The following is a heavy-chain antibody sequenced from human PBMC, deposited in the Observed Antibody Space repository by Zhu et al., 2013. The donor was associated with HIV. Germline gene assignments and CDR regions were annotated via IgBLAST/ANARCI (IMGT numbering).Heavy chain of an antibody. CDR3: ARDQKDSGSYYYYGMDV. J-gene: IGHJ6*01. CDR1: GYTFTGYY. V-gene: IGHV1-2*02. CDR2: INPNSGGT. Sequence: QVQLVQSGAEVKKPGASVKVSCKASGYTFTGYYMHWVRQAPGQGLEWMGWINPNSGGTNYAQKFQGRVTMTRDTSISTAYMELSRLRSDDTAVYYCARDQKDSGSYYYYGMDVWGPRGPRVTGLL. D-gene: IGHD1-26*01.